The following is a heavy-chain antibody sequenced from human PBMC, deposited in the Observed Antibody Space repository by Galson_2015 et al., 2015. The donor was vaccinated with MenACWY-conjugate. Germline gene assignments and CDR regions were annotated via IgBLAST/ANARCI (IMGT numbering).Heavy chain of an antibody. V-gene: IGHV3-7*03. Sequence: SLRLSCAASGFTVSSNYMSWVRQAPGKGLEWVASIKQHEKYYVDSVKGRFTISRDNAKDSLYLQMNSLRAEDTAVYYCARVRNFGSGSYTYYFDYWGQGTLVTVSS. CDR1: GFTVSSNY. CDR3: ARVRNFGSGSYTYYFDY. D-gene: IGHD3-10*01. J-gene: IGHJ4*02. CDR2: IKQHEK.